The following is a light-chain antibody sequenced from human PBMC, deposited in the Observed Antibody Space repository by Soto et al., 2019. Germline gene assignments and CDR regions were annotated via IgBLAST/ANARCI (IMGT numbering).Light chain of an antibody. J-gene: IGKJ3*01. CDR2: KAS. CDR3: QHYNSFPFT. Sequence: DIQMTQSPSTLSASIGDRVTITCRASQSISSWLAWYQQKPGKAPKLLIYKASSLESGVPSRFSGSGSWTEFTLTISSLQPDDFATYYCQHYNSFPFTFGPGNKVDIK. CDR1: QSISSW. V-gene: IGKV1-5*03.